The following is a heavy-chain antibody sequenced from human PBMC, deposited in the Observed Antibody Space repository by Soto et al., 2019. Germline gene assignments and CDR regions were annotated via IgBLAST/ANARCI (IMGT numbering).Heavy chain of an antibody. CDR1: GFTFSSYW. D-gene: IGHD7-27*01. V-gene: IGHV3-74*01. J-gene: IGHJ4*02. Sequence: EVQLVESGGGLVQPGGSLRLSCAASGFTFSSYWMHWVRQAAGKGLVWVSRINGDGSSTSYAVSVKGRFTISRDNAKNTLYLQMNSLRAEDTAMYYCASHTGGRYWGQGTLVTVSS. CDR3: ASHTGGRY. CDR2: INGDGSST.